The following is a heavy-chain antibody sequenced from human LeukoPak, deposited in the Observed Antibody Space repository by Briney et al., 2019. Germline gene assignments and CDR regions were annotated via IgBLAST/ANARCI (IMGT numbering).Heavy chain of an antibody. CDR1: GYTFTDYS. CDR2: INPYSGGT. CDR3: ARDHYDVLTGYYLFDY. D-gene: IGHD3-9*01. V-gene: IGHV1-18*04. Sequence: ASVKVSCKASGYTFTDYSMYWVRQVPGQGLEWMGWINPYSGGTNYAQKLQGRVTMTTDTSTSTAYMELRSLRSDDTAVYYCARDHYDVLTGYYLFDYWGQGTLVTVSS. J-gene: IGHJ4*02.